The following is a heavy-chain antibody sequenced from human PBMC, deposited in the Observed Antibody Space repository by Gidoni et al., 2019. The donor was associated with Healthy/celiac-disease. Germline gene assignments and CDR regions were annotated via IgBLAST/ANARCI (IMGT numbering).Heavy chain of an antibody. D-gene: IGHD6-6*01. J-gene: IGHJ4*02. CDR1: GGSISSGSYY. Sequence: QVQLQESGPGLVKPSQTLSLTCTVHGGSISSGSYYWSWIRQPAGKGLEWIGRIYTSGSTNYNPSLKSRVTISVYTSKNQFSLKLSSVTAADTAVYYCASSGVAARRLAHDYWGQGTLVTVSS. V-gene: IGHV4-61*02. CDR3: ASSGVAARRLAHDY. CDR2: IYTSGST.